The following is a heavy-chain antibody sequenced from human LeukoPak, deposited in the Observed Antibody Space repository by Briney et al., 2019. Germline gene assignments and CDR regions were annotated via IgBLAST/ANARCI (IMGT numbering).Heavy chain of an antibody. CDR2: ISYDGSNK. CDR3: ASSIVAGLDY. D-gene: IGHD6-13*01. V-gene: IGHV3-30*04. J-gene: IGHJ4*02. Sequence: GRSLGLSCAASGFTFSSYAMHWVRQAPGKGLEWVAVISYDGSNKYYVDSVKGRFTISRDNSKNTVYLQMNSLRVEDTAMYYCASSIVAGLDYWGQGTLVTVSS. CDR1: GFTFSSYA.